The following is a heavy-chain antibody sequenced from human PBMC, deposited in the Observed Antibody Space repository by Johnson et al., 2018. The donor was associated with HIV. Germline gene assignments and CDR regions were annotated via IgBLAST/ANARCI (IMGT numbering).Heavy chain of an antibody. CDR3: ARGGGDCGGDCFLGAFDI. CDR1: GFTFSDYY. V-gene: IGHV3-11*04. Sequence: QVQLVESGGGLVKPGGSLRLSCAASGFTFSDYYMSWIRQAPGKGLEWVSYISSSGSTRYYADSVKGRFTIATDNAKNSLYLQMHSLRAEDTALYYCARGGGDCGGDCFLGAFDIWGQGTMVTVSS. D-gene: IGHD2-21*01. J-gene: IGHJ3*02. CDR2: ISSSGSTR.